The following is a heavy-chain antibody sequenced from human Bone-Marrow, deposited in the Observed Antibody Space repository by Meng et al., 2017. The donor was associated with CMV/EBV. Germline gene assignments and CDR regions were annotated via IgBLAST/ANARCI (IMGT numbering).Heavy chain of an antibody. Sequence: SVKVSCKASGGTFSSYAISWVRQAPGQGLAWMGGIIPIFGTANYAQKFQGRVTITTDESTSTAYMELSSPRSEDTAVYYCARDKQLARYSYYGMDLWGQGTTVTVSS. CDR2: IIPIFGTA. CDR3: ARDKQLARYSYYGMDL. V-gene: IGHV1-69*05. J-gene: IGHJ6*02. CDR1: GGTFSSYA. D-gene: IGHD6-6*01.